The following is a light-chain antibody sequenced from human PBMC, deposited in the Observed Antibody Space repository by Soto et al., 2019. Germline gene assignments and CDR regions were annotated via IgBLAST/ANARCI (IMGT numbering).Light chain of an antibody. Sequence: QSALTQPASVSGSPGQSITISCTGTSSDVGGYNYVSWYQQHPGKAPKLMIYEVSNRPSGVSNRFSGSKSGNTASLTISGLQAEDEADYYSSSYTSSSTPCVFGTGTKLTVL. CDR3: SSYTSSSTPCV. V-gene: IGLV2-14*01. J-gene: IGLJ1*01. CDR1: SSDVGGYNY. CDR2: EVS.